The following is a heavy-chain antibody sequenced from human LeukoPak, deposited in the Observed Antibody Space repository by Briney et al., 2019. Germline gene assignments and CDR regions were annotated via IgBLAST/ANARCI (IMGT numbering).Heavy chain of an antibody. J-gene: IGHJ3*02. CDR2: IYSSGTT. V-gene: IGHV4-59*08. CDR3: ARYFTYYYDSSGYPRDIFDI. D-gene: IGHD3-22*01. CDR1: GASMSGYY. Sequence: SETLSLTCSVSGASMSGYYWSWIRQSPGKGLVWIGYIYSSGTTNYNPSLKSRVTMSVDLSRNQFSLALNSVTAADTALYYCARYFTYYYDSSGYPRDIFDIWGQGTMVTVSS.